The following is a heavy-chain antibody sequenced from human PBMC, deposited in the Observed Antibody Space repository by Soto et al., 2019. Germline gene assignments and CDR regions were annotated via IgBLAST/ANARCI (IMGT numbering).Heavy chain of an antibody. J-gene: IGHJ4*02. D-gene: IGHD5-18*01. CDR2: IYYSGST. CDR3: ARVTLDRAMVRFDY. Sequence: SETLSLTCTVSGGSVSSGSYYWSWIRQPPGKGLEWIGYIYYSGSTNYNPSLKSRVTISVDTSKNQFSLKLSSVTAADTAVYYCARVTLDRAMVRFDYWGQGTLVTVSS. V-gene: IGHV4-61*01. CDR1: GGSVSSGSYY.